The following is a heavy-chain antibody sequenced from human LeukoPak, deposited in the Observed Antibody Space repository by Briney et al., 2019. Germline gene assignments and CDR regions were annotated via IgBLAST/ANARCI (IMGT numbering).Heavy chain of an antibody. CDR2: INGDESST. CDR1: GFTFSSYY. D-gene: IGHD2-15*01. V-gene: IGHV3-74*01. CDR3: ARVRDCGGGSCFSYLDY. J-gene: IGHJ4*02. Sequence: GGSLRLSCAASGFTFSSYYMHWVRQVPGKGLVWVSRINGDESSTTYADSVKGRFTISRDNAKNTLYLQMNTLRAEDTAVYYCARVRDCGGGSCFSYLDYWGQGTLVAVSS.